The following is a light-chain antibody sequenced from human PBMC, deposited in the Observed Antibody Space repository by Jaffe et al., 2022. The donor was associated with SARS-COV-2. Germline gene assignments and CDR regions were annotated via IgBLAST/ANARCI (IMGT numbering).Light chain of an antibody. Sequence: SSELTQDPVVSVALGQTVRIACHGDSLRSYYASWYQQKPGQAPILVTYGKNIRPSGIPDRFSASSSGNTASLTITGAQAEDEADYYCNSWDRGGNHKVFGGGTKVTVL. J-gene: IGLJ2*01. V-gene: IGLV3-19*01. CDR3: NSWDRGGNHKV. CDR2: GKN. CDR1: SLRSYY.